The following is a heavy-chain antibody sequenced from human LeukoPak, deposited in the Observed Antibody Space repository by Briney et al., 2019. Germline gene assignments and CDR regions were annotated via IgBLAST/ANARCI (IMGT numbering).Heavy chain of an antibody. CDR2: IYYSGST. CDR1: GGSISSRIYS. V-gene: IGHV4-61*05. Sequence: ASGTLSLTCTVSGGSISSRIYSWVWIRQPPGKGLEWIGYIYYSGSTNYNPSLKSRVTISVDTSKNQFSLKMNSVTAADTAVYYCARLASSGWSHCDYWGQGTLVTVSS. J-gene: IGHJ4*02. D-gene: IGHD6-19*01. CDR3: ARLASSGWSHCDY.